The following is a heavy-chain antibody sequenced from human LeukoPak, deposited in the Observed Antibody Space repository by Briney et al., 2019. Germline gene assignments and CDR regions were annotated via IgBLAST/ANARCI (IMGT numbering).Heavy chain of an antibody. CDR1: GESLNSYY. D-gene: IGHD2-15*01. Sequence: SETLSLTCAVYGESLNSYYRSWIRQPPGKGLEWIGEIYESGSTEYNPSLKSRVTISMVPSKQQFSLSLTSVTAADTAVYYCARGAWATRLGSWGLGTPVIVSS. CDR3: ARGAWATRLGS. V-gene: IGHV4-34*01. J-gene: IGHJ4*02. CDR2: IYESGST.